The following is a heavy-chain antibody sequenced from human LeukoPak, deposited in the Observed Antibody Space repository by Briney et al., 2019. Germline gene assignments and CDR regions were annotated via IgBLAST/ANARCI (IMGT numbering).Heavy chain of an antibody. Sequence: GGSLRLSCAASGSTFSDYSMNWVRQAPGKGLEWVSSITSRSSYMYYGDSVKGRFTISRDNAKNSLYLQMNSLRAEDTAVYYCTRDPIAAAASGGDNWGQGTLVTVSS. D-gene: IGHD6-13*01. CDR2: ITSRSSYM. V-gene: IGHV3-21*01. CDR1: GSTFSDYS. CDR3: TRDPIAAAASGGDN. J-gene: IGHJ4*02.